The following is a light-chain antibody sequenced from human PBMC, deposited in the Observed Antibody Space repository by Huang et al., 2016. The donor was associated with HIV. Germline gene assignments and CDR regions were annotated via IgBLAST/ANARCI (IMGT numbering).Light chain of an antibody. V-gene: IGKV3-15*01. CDR3: QQYQNWPPRT. CDR1: QSIRNK. Sequence: EIVMTQSPATLSVSPGERVIFSCRASQSIRNKLAWYQHKPGQAPTLLLYDSSTRATGVPARLSGSGSGTEFTLTISSLQSEDFAFYYCQQYQNWPPRTFGQGTKVEIK. CDR2: DSS. J-gene: IGKJ1*01.